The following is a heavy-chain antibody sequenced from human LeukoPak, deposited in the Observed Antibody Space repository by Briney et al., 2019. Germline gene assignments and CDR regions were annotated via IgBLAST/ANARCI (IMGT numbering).Heavy chain of an antibody. D-gene: IGHD3-10*01. CDR2: IKQAGSVK. Sequence: LTGGSLRPSCAASGFTFSSYWMNWVRQAPGKGLEWVANIKQAGSVKNYVESVKGRFTISRDNANNSLFLQMNSLSAEDTAVYYCARDPSGSPVFDPWGQGTLVTVSS. V-gene: IGHV3-7*01. CDR3: ARDPSGSPVFDP. J-gene: IGHJ5*02. CDR1: GFTFSSYW.